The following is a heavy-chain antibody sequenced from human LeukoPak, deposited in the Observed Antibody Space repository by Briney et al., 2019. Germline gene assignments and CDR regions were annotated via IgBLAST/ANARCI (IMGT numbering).Heavy chain of an antibody. CDR1: GGSISSGSYY. CDR2: IYTSGST. V-gene: IGHV4-61*02. J-gene: IGHJ1*01. Sequence: SETLSLTCTVSGGSISSGSYYWSWIRQPAGKGLEWIGRIYTSGSTNYNPSLKSRVTISVDTSKNQFSLNLTSVTAADTAVYYCARLRRSSWYGRAEYFQHWGQGTLVTVSS. CDR3: ARLRRSSWYGRAEYFQH. D-gene: IGHD6-13*01.